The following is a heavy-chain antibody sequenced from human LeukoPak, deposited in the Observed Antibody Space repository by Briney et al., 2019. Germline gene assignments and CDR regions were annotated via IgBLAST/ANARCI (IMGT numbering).Heavy chain of an antibody. CDR1: GFTFSSYG. CDR3: AKNYGDYVLYYYGMDV. D-gene: IGHD4-17*01. CDR2: ISYDGSNK. Sequence: GGSLRLSCAASGFTFSSYGMPWVGQAPGKGLEWVAVISYDGSNKYYADSVKGRFTISRDNSKNTLYLQMNSLRAEDTAVYYCAKNYGDYVLYYYGMDVWGQGTTVTVSS. J-gene: IGHJ6*02. V-gene: IGHV3-30*18.